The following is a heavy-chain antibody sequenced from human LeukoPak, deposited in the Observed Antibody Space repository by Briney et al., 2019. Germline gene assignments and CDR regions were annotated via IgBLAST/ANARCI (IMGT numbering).Heavy chain of an antibody. CDR3: ASSRGIVVVPAAKVFDY. J-gene: IGHJ4*02. D-gene: IGHD2-2*01. CDR1: GGTFSSYA. V-gene: IGHV1-69*04. CDR2: IIPILGIA. Sequence: VASVKVSCKAPGGTFSSYAISWVRQAPGQGLEWMGRIIPILGIANYAQKFQGRVTITADKSTSTAYMELSSLRSEDTAVYYCASSRGIVVVPAAKVFDYWGQGTLVTVSS.